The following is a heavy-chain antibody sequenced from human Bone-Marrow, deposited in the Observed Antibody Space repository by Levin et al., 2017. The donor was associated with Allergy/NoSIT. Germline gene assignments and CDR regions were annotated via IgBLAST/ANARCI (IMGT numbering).Heavy chain of an antibody. Sequence: SETLSLTCTVSGGSISSYYWSWIRQPPGKGLEWIGYIYYSGSTNYNPSLKSRVTISVDTSKNQFSLKLSSVTAADTAVYYCARLRRDGRPYYFDYWGQGTLVTVSS. D-gene: IGHD5-24*01. CDR3: ARLRRDGRPYYFDY. J-gene: IGHJ4*02. CDR2: IYYSGST. CDR1: GGSISSYY. V-gene: IGHV4-59*08.